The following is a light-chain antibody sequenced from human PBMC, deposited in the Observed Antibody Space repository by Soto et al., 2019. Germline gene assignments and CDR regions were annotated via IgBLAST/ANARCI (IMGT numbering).Light chain of an antibody. J-gene: IGKJ3*01. V-gene: IGKV3-15*01. Sequence: EIMMKQSPATLSVSPGERATLSCWASQNVRSNLAWYPQKPGQAPRLLIYGASTRATDIPARFSGSGSGTEFTLTISSLQSDDSAVYYCQQYNSWPPLFTFGPGTKVEIK. CDR1: QNVRSN. CDR2: GAS. CDR3: QQYNSWPPLFT.